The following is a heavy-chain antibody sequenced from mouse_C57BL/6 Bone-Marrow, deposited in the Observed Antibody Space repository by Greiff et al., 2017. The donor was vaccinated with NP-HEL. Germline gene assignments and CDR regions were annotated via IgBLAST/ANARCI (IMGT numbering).Heavy chain of an antibody. V-gene: IGHV1-69*01. J-gene: IGHJ2*01. CDR3: ARWVVTTGGYYFDY. CDR1: GYTFTSYW. Sequence: QVQLQQPGAELVMPGASVKLSCKASGYTFTSYWMHWVKQRPGQGLEWIGEIDPSDSYTNYNQKFKGKSTLTVDKSSSTAYMQLSSLTSEDSAVYYFARWVVTTGGYYFDYWGQGTTLTVSS. D-gene: IGHD2-2*01. CDR2: IDPSDSYT.